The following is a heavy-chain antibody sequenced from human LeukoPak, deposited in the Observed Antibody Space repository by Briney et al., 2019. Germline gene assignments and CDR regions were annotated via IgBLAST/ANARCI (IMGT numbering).Heavy chain of an antibody. CDR1: GYTFTSYA. Sequence: PGASVTVSCKASGYTFTSYAMHWVRQAPGQRLEWMGWINAGNGNTKYSQKFQGRVTITRDTSASTAYMELSSLRSEDTAVYYCARGPGRYYDSSGYSYWGQGTLVTVSS. CDR2: INAGNGNT. D-gene: IGHD3-22*01. J-gene: IGHJ4*02. V-gene: IGHV1-3*01. CDR3: ARGPGRYYDSSGYSY.